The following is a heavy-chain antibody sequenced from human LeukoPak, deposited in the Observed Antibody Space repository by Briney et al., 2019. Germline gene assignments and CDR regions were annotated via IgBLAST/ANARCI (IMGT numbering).Heavy chain of an antibody. Sequence: GESLKISCKGSGYTFTSYWIGWVRQMPGTGLEWMGTIYPGDSDTRYSPSFQGQVTISADKSISTAYLQWSSLKASDTAMYYCAGLSAFTSSCAYWGQGTLVTVSS. CDR3: AGLSAFTSSCAY. CDR1: GYTFTSYW. D-gene: IGHD2/OR15-2a*01. V-gene: IGHV5-51*01. J-gene: IGHJ4*02. CDR2: IYPGDSDT.